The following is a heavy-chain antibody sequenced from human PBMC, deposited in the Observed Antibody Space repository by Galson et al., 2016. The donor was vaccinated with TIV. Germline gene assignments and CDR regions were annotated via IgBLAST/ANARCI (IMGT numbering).Heavy chain of an antibody. V-gene: IGHV4-31*03. Sequence: TLSLTCTVSGASITSGGNSWSWIRQHPGKGLEWIGYIYYRGSTYYNPSLKSRVTISIDTSKNQFSLKLSSVTSADPSIYYCARDLTLDYWGQGTLVTVSS. CDR1: GASITSGGNS. CDR3: ARDLTLDY. CDR2: IYYRGST. J-gene: IGHJ4*02. D-gene: IGHD4-23*01.